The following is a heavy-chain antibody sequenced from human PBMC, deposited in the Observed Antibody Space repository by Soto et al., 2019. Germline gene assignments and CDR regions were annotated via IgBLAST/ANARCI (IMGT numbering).Heavy chain of an antibody. Sequence: QLQLQESGPGLVKPSETLSLTCTVSGGSISSSSYYWGWIRQPPGKGLEWIGSIYYSGSTYYNPSLKSRVTISVDTSKNQFSLKLSSVTAADTAVYYCARGDGDYRPAGYFDYWGQGTLVTVSS. J-gene: IGHJ4*02. CDR3: ARGDGDYRPAGYFDY. D-gene: IGHD4-17*01. CDR2: IYYSGST. V-gene: IGHV4-39*01. CDR1: GGSISSSSYY.